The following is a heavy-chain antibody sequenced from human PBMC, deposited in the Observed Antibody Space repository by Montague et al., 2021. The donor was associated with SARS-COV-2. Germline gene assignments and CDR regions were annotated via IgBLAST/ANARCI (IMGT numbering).Heavy chain of an antibody. J-gene: IGHJ4*02. CDR2: ISYDGSNK. D-gene: IGHD3-9*01. CDR3: ASGVLRYFDWLLYGGFDY. Sequence: SLILSCAASGFTFSSYAMHWVRQAPVKGLEWVAVISYDGSNKYYXDSVKGRFTISRDNSKNTLYLQMNSLRAEDTAVYYCASGVLRYFDWLLYGGFDYWGQGTLVTVSS. CDR1: GFTFSSYA. V-gene: IGHV3-30-3*01.